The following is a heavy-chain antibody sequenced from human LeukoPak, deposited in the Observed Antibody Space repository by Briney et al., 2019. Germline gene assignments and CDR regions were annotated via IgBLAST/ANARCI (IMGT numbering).Heavy chain of an antibody. J-gene: IGHJ4*02. Sequence: ASVKVSCKASGGTFSIYAISWVRQAPGQGLEWMGGIIPIFGTANYAQKFQGRVTITADESTSTAYMELSSLRSEDTAVYYCARSTVATYYFDYWGQGTLVTVSS. D-gene: IGHD5-12*01. V-gene: IGHV1-69*13. CDR2: IIPIFGTA. CDR1: GGTFSIYA. CDR3: ARSTVATYYFDY.